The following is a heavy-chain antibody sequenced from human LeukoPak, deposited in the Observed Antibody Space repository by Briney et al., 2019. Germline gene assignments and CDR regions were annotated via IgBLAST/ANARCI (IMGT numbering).Heavy chain of an antibody. V-gene: IGHV3-21*01. J-gene: IGHJ3*02. CDR1: GFTFSSYS. CDR2: ISSSSSYI. CDR3: ARIDQSLDAFDI. Sequence: PGGSLRLSRAASGFTFSSYSMNWVRQAPGKGLEWVSSISSSSSYIYYADSVKGRFTISRDNAKNSLYLQMNSLRAEDTAVYYCARIDQSLDAFDIWGQGTMVTVSS.